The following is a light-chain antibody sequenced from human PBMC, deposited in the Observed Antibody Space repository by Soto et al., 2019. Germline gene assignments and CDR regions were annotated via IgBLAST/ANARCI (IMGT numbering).Light chain of an antibody. CDR1: ENVNSW. J-gene: IGKJ1*01. CDR3: QQYNNWPSGT. CDR2: EAS. Sequence: IQMTQSPSTLSASVGDRVTITCRASENVNSWLALYQQRPGKAPNLLIYEASKLETGVPSRFSGSGSGTEFTLTISSLQSEDFAVYYCQQYNNWPSGTFGQGTKVDIK. V-gene: IGKV1-5*03.